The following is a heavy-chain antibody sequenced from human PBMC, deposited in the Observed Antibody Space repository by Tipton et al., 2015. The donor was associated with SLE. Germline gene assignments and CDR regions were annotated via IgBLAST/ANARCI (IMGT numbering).Heavy chain of an antibody. D-gene: IGHD3-22*01. J-gene: IGHJ4*02. Sequence: TLSLTCTISTGSINPNDYYWGWIRQPPGKGLEWIGNINYRGTTDRNPSLKSRVTISVDTSKNQFFLKLNSVTAADTAVYYCARSGREIELDYWGRGALVTVSS. CDR3: ARSGREIELDY. CDR2: INYRGTT. CDR1: TGSINPNDYY. V-gene: IGHV4-39*07.